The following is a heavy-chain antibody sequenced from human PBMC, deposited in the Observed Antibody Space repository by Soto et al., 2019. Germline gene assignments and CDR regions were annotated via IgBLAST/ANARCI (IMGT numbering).Heavy chain of an antibody. CDR3: ERDWGENSGYV. Sequence: XSLKVSCKASGYSFTAYHMHWVRQAPGQGLEWMGWINPNSGRTKNSPRFQGRVTMTRDTSVTTFYMEVSWLTSDDTAVYYCERDWGENSGYVWGHGTLVTASS. V-gene: IGHV1-2*02. J-gene: IGHJ4*01. CDR1: GYSFTAYH. D-gene: IGHD5-12*01. CDR2: INPNSGRT.